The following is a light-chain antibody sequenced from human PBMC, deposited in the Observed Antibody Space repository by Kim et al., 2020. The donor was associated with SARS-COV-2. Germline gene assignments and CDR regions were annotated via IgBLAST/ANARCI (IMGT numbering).Light chain of an antibody. Sequence: DIQMTQSPSTLSASVGDRVTITCRASQSIGNWLAWYQQKPGKAPKLLIYKASTLESGAPLRFSGSGSGTEFTLTISSLQPDDFASYYCQQHSSYSAFGQGTKLEI. J-gene: IGKJ2*01. CDR3: QQHSSYSA. CDR1: QSIGNW. CDR2: KAS. V-gene: IGKV1-5*03.